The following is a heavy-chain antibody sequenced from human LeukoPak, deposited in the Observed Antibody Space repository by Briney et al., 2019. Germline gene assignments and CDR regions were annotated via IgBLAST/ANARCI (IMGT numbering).Heavy chain of an antibody. CDR3: ARDHGYCTNGVCYLLFDY. V-gene: IGHV1-2*02. CDR2: VNPNSGGT. J-gene: IGHJ4*02. Sequence: ASVKVSCKASGYTFTAYYMHWVRQAPGQGLEWMGWVNPNSGGTNYAQKFQGRVTMTRDTSISTAYMELSRLRSDDTAVYYCARDHGYCTNGVCYLLFDYWGQGTLVTVSS. CDR1: GYTFTAYY. D-gene: IGHD2-8*01.